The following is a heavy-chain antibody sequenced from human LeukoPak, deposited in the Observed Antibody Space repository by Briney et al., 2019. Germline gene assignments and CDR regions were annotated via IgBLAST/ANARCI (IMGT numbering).Heavy chain of an antibody. J-gene: IGHJ4*02. V-gene: IGHV3-23*01. CDR1: GFTFSSYG. CDR2: ISGSGGST. D-gene: IGHD3-22*01. CDR3: AKIGYYDSSGYYDTFDY. Sequence: GRSLRLSCAASGFTFSSYGMHWVRQAPGKGLEWVSAISGSGGSTYYADSVKGRFTISRDNSKNTLYLQMNSLRAEDTAVYYCAKIGYYDSSGYYDTFDYWGQGTLVTVSS.